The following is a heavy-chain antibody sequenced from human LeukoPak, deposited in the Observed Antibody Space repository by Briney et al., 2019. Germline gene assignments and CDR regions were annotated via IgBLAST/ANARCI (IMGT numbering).Heavy chain of an antibody. J-gene: IGHJ4*02. CDR2: IYYSGST. CDR3: ARHGSAGVDY. D-gene: IGHD6-19*01. V-gene: IGHV4-39*01. CDR1: GGSISSSSYY. Sequence: SETLSLTCTVSGGSISSSSYYWGWIPQPPGKGLVWIGSIYYSGSTYYNPSLKSRVTISIDTSKNQFSLKLSSVTAADTAVYYCARHGSAGVDYWGQGTLVTVSS.